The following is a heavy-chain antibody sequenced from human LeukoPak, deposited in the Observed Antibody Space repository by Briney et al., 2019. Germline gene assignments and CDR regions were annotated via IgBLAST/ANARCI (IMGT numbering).Heavy chain of an antibody. Sequence: GASVKVSCKASGYTFTSYYMHWVRQAPGQGLEWMGGIIPIFGTTNYARKFRGRVTLTADKSTRTAYMELSSLRSEDTAVYYCARVNSYGDYDFTAYWGQGTLVTVSS. CDR1: GYTFTSYY. CDR3: ARVNSYGDYDFTAY. V-gene: IGHV1-69*06. D-gene: IGHD4-17*01. CDR2: IIPIFGTT. J-gene: IGHJ4*02.